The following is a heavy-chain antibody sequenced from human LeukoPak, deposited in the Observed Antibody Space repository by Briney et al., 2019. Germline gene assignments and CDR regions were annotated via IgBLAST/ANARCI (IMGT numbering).Heavy chain of an antibody. CDR2: IWYDGSNK. J-gene: IGHJ4*02. V-gene: IGHV3-33*01. D-gene: IGHD2-15*01. CDR3: ARVCSGGSCSTDY. Sequence: AAGSLRLSCAASGFTFSSYGMHWVRQAPGKGLEWVAVIWYDGSNKYYADSVKGRFTISRDNSKNTLYLQMNSLRAEDTAVYYCARVCSGGSCSTDYWGQGTLVTVSS. CDR1: GFTFSSYG.